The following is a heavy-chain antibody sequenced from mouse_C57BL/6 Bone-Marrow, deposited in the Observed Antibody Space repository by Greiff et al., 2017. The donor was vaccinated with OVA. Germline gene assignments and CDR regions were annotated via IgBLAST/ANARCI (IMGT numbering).Heavy chain of an antibody. J-gene: IGHJ3*01. CDR2: IWWDDDK. CDR3: ARGSYSNFAWFAY. Sequence: QVTLKVSGPGILQPSQTLSLTCSFSGFSLSTFGMGVGWIRQPSGKGLEWLAHIWWDDDKYYNPALKSRHTIAKDTSKNQVVLKIANVDTADTATYYCARGSYSNFAWFAYWGQGTLVTVSA. V-gene: IGHV8-8*01. CDR1: GFSLSTFGMG. D-gene: IGHD2-5*01.